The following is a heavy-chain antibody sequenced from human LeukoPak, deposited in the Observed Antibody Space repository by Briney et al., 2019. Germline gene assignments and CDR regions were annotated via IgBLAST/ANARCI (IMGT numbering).Heavy chain of an antibody. D-gene: IGHD6-13*01. J-gene: IGHJ3*02. Sequence: ASVKVSCKASGGTFSSYAISWVRQAPGQGLEWMGGIIPIFGTANYAQKFQGRVTITTDESTSTAYMELSSLRSEDTAVYYCARDSEGIAAAGTWNDAFDIWGQGTMVTVSS. CDR2: IIPIFGTA. CDR3: ARDSEGIAAAGTWNDAFDI. V-gene: IGHV1-69*05. CDR1: GGTFSSYA.